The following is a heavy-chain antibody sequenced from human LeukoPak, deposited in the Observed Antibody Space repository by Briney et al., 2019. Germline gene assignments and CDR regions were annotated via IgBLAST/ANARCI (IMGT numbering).Heavy chain of an antibody. J-gene: IGHJ4*02. V-gene: IGHV4-59*01. CDR3: AASTLGRRYFDY. CDR1: GGSISSYY. CDR2: IYYSGST. Sequence: SETLSLTCTVSGGSISSYYWSWIRQPPGKGLEWIGYIYYSGSTNYNPSLKSRVTISVDTSKNQFSLKLSSVTAADTAVYYCAASTLGRRYFDYWGQGTLVTVSS. D-gene: IGHD3-16*01.